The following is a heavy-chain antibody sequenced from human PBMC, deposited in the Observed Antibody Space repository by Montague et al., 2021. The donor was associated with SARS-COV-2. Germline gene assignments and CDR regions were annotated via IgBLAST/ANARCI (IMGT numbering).Heavy chain of an antibody. V-gene: IGHV3-53*01. CDR1: GISGSSNY. CDR3: ARDLEFRGSSYQDYSGLDV. J-gene: IGHJ6*02. Sequence: SLRLSCAASGISGSSNYMTWVRQAPGKGLEWVSVIYSGGTIQYADSVKGRFTMSRDTSKNTVFLQMSSLRAEDTTLYYCARDLEFRGSSYQDYSGLDVWGQGTTVTVS. D-gene: IGHD6-6*01. CDR2: IYSGGTI.